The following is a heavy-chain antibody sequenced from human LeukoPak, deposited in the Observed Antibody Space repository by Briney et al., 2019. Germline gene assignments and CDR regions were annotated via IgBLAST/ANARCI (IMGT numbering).Heavy chain of an antibody. V-gene: IGHV1-69*01. CDR2: IIPIFGTA. J-gene: IGHJ4*02. CDR1: GGTFSSYA. D-gene: IGHD6-6*01. Sequence: SVKVSCKASGGTFSSYAISWVRQAPGQGLEWMGGIIPIFGTANYAQKFQGRVTITADESTSTAHMELSSLRSEDTAVYYCARDPVPNAYSSSSTGYWGQGTLVTVSS. CDR3: ARDPVPNAYSSSSTGY.